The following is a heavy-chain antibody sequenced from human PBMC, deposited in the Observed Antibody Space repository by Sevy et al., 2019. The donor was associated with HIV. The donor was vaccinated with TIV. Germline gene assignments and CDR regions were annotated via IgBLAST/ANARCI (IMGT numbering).Heavy chain of an antibody. CDR1: GFTFSSYA. Sequence: GGSLRLSCAASGFTFSSYAMSWVRQAPGKGLEWVSAISGSGGSTYYADSVKGRFTISRDNSKNTLYLQMNSLRAEVTAVYYCAKDDFGRLGESWGQGTLVTVSS. D-gene: IGHD3-16*01. J-gene: IGHJ5*02. CDR2: ISGSGGST. V-gene: IGHV3-23*01. CDR3: AKDDFGRLGES.